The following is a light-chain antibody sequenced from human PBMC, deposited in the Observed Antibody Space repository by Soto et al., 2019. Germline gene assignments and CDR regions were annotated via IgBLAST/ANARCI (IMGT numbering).Light chain of an antibody. CDR3: QSYDISIHNYV. V-gene: IGLV1-40*01. Sequence: QSVLTQPPSVSGAPGQRVSISCTGSTSNIGAPYDVHWYQHLPGTAPKLLIYGDNNRPSGVPDRFSGSKSGTSASLAITRLKAEDEADYYCQSYDISIHNYVFGTGTKVTVL. CDR1: TSNIGAPYD. J-gene: IGLJ1*01. CDR2: GDN.